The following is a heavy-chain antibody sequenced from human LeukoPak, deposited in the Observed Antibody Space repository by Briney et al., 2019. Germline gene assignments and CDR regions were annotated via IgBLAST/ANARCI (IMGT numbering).Heavy chain of an antibody. D-gene: IGHD6-6*01. V-gene: IGHV3-30*03. CDR2: ISYDGSNK. J-gene: IGHJ4*02. CDR3: ARDDRLEY. CDR1: GFTLSSHG. Sequence: PGGSLRLSCVVSGFTLSSHGMHWVRQAPGKGLEWVAVISYDGSNKYYADSVKGRFTISRDNSKNTLYLQMNSLRAEDTAVYYCARDDRLEYWGQGTLVTVSS.